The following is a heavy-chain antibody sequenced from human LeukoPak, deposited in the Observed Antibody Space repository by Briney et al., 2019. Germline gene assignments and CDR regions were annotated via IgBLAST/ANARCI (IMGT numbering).Heavy chain of an antibody. Sequence: PSETLSLTCTVSGYSITSAYYWSWIRQPPGKGLEWIGYIYYSGSTNYNPSLKSRVTISVDTSKNQFSLKLSSVTAADTAVYYCAGGSGWYGLPIDYWGQGTLVTVSS. CDR1: GYSITSAYY. D-gene: IGHD6-19*01. V-gene: IGHV4-61*01. CDR2: IYYSGST. J-gene: IGHJ4*02. CDR3: AGGSGWYGLPIDY.